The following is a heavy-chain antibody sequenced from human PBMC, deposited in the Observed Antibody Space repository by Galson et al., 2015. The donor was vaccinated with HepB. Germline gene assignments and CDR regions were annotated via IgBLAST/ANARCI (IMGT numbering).Heavy chain of an antibody. D-gene: IGHD6-19*01. CDR3: VKEQLLWPYSSGWYDFDY. V-gene: IGHV3-64D*06. CDR2: ISSNGGST. CDR1: GFTFSSYA. Sequence: SLRLSCAASGFTFSSYAMHWVRQAPGKGLEYVSAISSNGGSTYYADSVKGRFTISRDNSKNTLYLQMSSLRAEDTAVYYCVKEQLLWPYSSGWYDFDYWGQGTLVTVSS. J-gene: IGHJ4*02.